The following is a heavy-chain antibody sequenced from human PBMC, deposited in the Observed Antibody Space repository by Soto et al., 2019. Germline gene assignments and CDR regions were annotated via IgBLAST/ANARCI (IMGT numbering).Heavy chain of an antibody. CDR3: AIRKRAVTMVGNWFDP. CDR1: GFTFSSYA. CDR2: ISGSGGST. D-gene: IGHD3-10*01. Sequence: EVQLLESGGGLVQPGGSLRLSCAASGFTFSSYAMSWVRQAPGKGLEWVSAISGSGGSTYYADSVKGRFTISRDNSTNTLYLQMNSLRGEDTAVYYCAIRKRAVTMVGNWFDPWGQGTLVTVSS. J-gene: IGHJ5*02. V-gene: IGHV3-23*01.